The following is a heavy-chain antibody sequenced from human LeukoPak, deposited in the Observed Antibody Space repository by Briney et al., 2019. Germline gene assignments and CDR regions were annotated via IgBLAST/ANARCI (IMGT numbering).Heavy chain of an antibody. V-gene: IGHV3-30*04. CDR2: ISYDGSNK. Sequence: GGSLRLSCAASGFSFSNYAIHWVRQAPGKGLEWVAVISYDGSNKYYADSVKGRFTISRDNSKNTLYLQVNNLRGEDTAVYYCARDHYYGSGSYTAFDFWGQGTLVTVSS. D-gene: IGHD3-10*01. CDR1: GFSFSNYA. CDR3: ARDHYYGSGSYTAFDF. J-gene: IGHJ4*02.